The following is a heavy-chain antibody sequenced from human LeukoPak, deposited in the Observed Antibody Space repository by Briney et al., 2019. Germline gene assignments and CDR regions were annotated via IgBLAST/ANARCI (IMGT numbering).Heavy chain of an antibody. CDR1: GGSFSGYY. V-gene: IGHV4-34*01. D-gene: IGHD2-15*01. Sequence: KPSETLSLTCAVYGGSFSGYYWTWIRQPPGKGLEWIGEINHSGSTNYNPSLKSRVTISVDTSKNQFSLKLSSVTAADTAVYYCARVAAENYYYYGMDVWGQGTTVTVSS. J-gene: IGHJ6*02. CDR3: ARVAAENYYYYGMDV. CDR2: INHSGST.